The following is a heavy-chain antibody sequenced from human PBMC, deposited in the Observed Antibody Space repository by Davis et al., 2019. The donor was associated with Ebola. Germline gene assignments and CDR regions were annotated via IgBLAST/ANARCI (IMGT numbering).Heavy chain of an antibody. D-gene: IGHD1-26*01. J-gene: IGHJ4*02. Sequence: SVKVSCKASGGTFSTYAISWVRQAPGQGLEWMGGIIPIFGTANYAQRFQGTVTITADESTSTAYMELSSLRSEDTAVYYCARDMGLEWELLPCDYWGQGTLVTVSS. CDR2: IIPIFGTA. V-gene: IGHV1-69*13. CDR3: ARDMGLEWELLPCDY. CDR1: GGTFSTYA.